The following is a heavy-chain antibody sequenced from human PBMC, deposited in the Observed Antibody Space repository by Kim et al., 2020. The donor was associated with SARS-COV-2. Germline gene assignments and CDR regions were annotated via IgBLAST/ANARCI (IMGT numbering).Heavy chain of an antibody. V-gene: IGHV3-23*01. CDR3: AKVIRVGATRC. Sequence: TSYADSVEGRYTIYSDNSKHALYLQMNSLRAEDTAGYYCAKVIRVGATRCWGQGTLVTVSS. J-gene: IGHJ4*02. CDR2: T. D-gene: IGHD1-26*01.